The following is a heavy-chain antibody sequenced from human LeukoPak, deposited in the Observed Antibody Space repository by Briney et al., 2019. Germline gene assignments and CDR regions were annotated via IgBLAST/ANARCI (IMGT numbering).Heavy chain of an antibody. Sequence: GGSLRLSCVVSGFTFSGNWMHWVRQGPGKGLMCVARIKKDGTYRDYADSVKGRFTISRDNAKNTLFLQMDSLRDEDTAVYYCARDDDVYGIDYWSQGTLVTVSS. CDR3: ARDDDVYGIDY. J-gene: IGHJ4*02. CDR2: IKKDGTYR. D-gene: IGHD3-16*01. CDR1: GFTFSGNW. V-gene: IGHV3-74*01.